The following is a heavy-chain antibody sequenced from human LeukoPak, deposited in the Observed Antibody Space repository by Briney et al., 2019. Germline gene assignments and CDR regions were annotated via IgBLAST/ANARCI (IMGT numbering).Heavy chain of an antibody. D-gene: IGHD6-6*01. Sequence: SETLSLTCAVSGGSISSGGYSWSWHRPPPGKGLEWIGYIYHSGSTYYNPSLKSRVTISVDRSKNQFSLKLSSVTAADTAVYYCASSVARLVYGMDVWGQGTTVTVSS. CDR1: GGSISSGGYS. CDR2: IYHSGST. V-gene: IGHV4-30-2*01. CDR3: ASSVARLVYGMDV. J-gene: IGHJ6*02.